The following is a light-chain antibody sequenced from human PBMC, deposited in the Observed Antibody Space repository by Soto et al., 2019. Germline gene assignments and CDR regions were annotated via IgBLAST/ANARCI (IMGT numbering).Light chain of an antibody. Sequence: EIVLTQSPGTLSLSPGERATLSCRASQSVSSSYLAWYQQKPGQAPRLLSYGASSGATGIPDRFSGSGSVTDFTLTISRLEPGGFAVYYCQQYGSSTETFGEGTKLEIK. CDR1: QSVSSSY. CDR2: GAS. V-gene: IGKV3-20*01. J-gene: IGKJ2*01. CDR3: QQYGSSTET.